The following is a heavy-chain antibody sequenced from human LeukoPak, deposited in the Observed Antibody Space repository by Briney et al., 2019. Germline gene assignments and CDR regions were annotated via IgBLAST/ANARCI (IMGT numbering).Heavy chain of an antibody. V-gene: IGHV3-11*01. D-gene: IGHD6-6*01. Sequence: GGSLRLSCAASGFTFRDYYMSWIRQAPGKGLEWVSYISSSGSTIYYADSVKGRFTISRDNAKNSLYLQMNSLRAEDTAVYYCAREFSSPGYYYYGMDVWGQGTTVTVSS. J-gene: IGHJ6*02. CDR2: ISSSGSTI. CDR3: AREFSSPGYYYYGMDV. CDR1: GFTFRDYY.